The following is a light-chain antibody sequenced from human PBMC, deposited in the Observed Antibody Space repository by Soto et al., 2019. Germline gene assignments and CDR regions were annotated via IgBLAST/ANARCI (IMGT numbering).Light chain of an antibody. CDR3: QQYYSTPRT. CDR1: QSVFYSSNNKNY. J-gene: IGKJ1*01. Sequence: DIVMTQSPDSLAVSLGARATINCKSSQSVFYSSNNKNYLAWYQQKPGQPPKLLSYWAYTRESGVPDRFSGSGSGTDFTLPISSLQAEDVAVYYCQQYYSTPRTFGQGTKVEIK. CDR2: WAY. V-gene: IGKV4-1*01.